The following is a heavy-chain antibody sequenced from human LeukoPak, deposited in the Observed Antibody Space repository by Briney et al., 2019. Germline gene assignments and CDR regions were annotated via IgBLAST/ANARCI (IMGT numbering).Heavy chain of an antibody. J-gene: IGHJ4*02. CDR1: GGSISSSSYY. D-gene: IGHD3-10*01. CDR3: ARQSTGGSGSYYPPSPTAIDY. Sequence: SETLSLTCTVSGGSISSSSYYWGWIRQPPGKGLEWIGSIYYSGSTYYNPSLKSRVTISVDTSKNQFSLKLSSVTAADTAVYYCARQSTGGSGSYYPPSPTAIDYWGQGTLVTVSS. CDR2: IYYSGST. V-gene: IGHV4-39*01.